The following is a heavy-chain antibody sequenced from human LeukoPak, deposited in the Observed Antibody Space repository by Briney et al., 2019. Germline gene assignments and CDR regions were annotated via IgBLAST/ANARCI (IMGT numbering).Heavy chain of an antibody. CDR2: ISYDGSNK. Sequence: SGGSLRLSCAASGFTFSSYAMHWVRQAPGKGLEWVAVISYDGSNKYYADSVKGRFTISRDNSKNTLYLQMNSLRAEDTAVYYCARDPLLWFGEIDYWGQGTLVTVSS. J-gene: IGHJ4*02. D-gene: IGHD3-10*01. V-gene: IGHV3-30*04. CDR1: GFTFSSYA. CDR3: ARDPLLWFGEIDY.